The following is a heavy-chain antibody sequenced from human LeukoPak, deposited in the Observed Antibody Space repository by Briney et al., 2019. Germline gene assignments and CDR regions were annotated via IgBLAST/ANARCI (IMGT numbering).Heavy chain of an antibody. CDR3: AGCSGDSCYSIYFDY. Sequence: GGSLRLSCAASGFTFSSYWMSWVRQAPGKGLEWVANIRQDGSEKYYVDSVKGRFTISRDNAKNSLYLQMNSLRAEDTAVYYCAGCSGDSCYSIYFDYWGQGTLVTASS. CDR2: IRQDGSEK. D-gene: IGHD2-15*01. J-gene: IGHJ4*02. V-gene: IGHV3-7*03. CDR1: GFTFSSYW.